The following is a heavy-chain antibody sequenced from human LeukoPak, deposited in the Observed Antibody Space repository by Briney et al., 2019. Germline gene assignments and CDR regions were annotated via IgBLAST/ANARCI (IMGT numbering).Heavy chain of an antibody. J-gene: IGHJ6*02. Sequence: GGSLRLSCAASGFTFSSYAMHWVRQAPGKGLEWVAVISYDGSNKYYADSVKGRFTISRDNSKNTLYLQMNSLRAEDTAVYYCAKGLGYCSSTSCSSPVYYYYGMDVWGQGTTVTVSS. CDR1: GFTFSSYA. D-gene: IGHD2-2*01. CDR2: ISYDGSNK. V-gene: IGHV3-30-3*01. CDR3: AKGLGYCSSTSCSSPVYYYYGMDV.